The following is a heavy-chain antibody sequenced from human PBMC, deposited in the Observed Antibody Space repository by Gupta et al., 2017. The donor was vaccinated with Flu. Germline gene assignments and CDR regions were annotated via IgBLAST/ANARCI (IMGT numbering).Heavy chain of an antibody. D-gene: IGHD3-16*01. Sequence: QVQLVQSGAEVKKPGASGKVSCKASGYIFTTHDIHWVRQATGQGLEWMGWMNPNSGNTGYAQRFEGRVTMAKNTSTTTVYMELSSLRAKDTAVYYCARSGGSFDSWGQGTLVTVSS. CDR2: MNPNSGNT. CDR1: GYIFTTHD. V-gene: IGHV1-8*01. CDR3: ARSGGSFDS. J-gene: IGHJ4*02.